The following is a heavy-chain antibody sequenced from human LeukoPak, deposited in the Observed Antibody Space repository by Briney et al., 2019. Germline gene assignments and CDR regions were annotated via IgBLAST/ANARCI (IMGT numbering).Heavy chain of an antibody. V-gene: IGHV1-46*01. CDR1: GYTFTSYY. J-gene: IGHJ4*02. CDR3: ARRGGYSYGYDGYYFHY. Sequence: GASVKVSCKASGYTFTSYYMHWVRQAPGQGLEWMGIINPSGGSTSYAQKFQGRVTMTRDMSTSTVYMELSSLRAEDTAFYYCARRGGYSYGYDGYYFHYWGQGTLVTVSS. CDR2: INPSGGST. D-gene: IGHD5-18*01.